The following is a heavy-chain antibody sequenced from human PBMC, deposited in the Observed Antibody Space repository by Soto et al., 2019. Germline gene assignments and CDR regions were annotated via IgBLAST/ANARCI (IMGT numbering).Heavy chain of an antibody. D-gene: IGHD3-10*01. V-gene: IGHV5-51*01. J-gene: IGHJ6*02. CDR3: ARPRSGSYRLDYYGMDV. CDR2: IYPGDSDS. CDR1: GYSFTSYW. Sequence: GESLKISCKGSGYSFTSYWISWVRQMPGKGLEWMGIIYPGDSDSRYSPSFQGQVTISADKSINTAYLQWRSLRASDTAMYYCARPRSGSYRLDYYGMDVWGQGTTVTVSS.